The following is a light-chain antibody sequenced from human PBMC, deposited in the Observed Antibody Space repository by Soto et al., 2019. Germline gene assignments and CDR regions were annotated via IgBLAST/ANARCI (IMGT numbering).Light chain of an antibody. V-gene: IGLV2-23*02. Sequence: QSALTQLASVSGSPGQSFTISCTGTSSDVGSYNLVSWYQQHPGKAPKLIIYEVSERPSGVSYRFSGSKSASTASLTISGLQAEDEADYYCCSYAGSSTNWVFGGGTKLTVL. CDR2: EVS. CDR1: SSDVGSYNL. CDR3: CSYAGSSTNWV. J-gene: IGLJ3*02.